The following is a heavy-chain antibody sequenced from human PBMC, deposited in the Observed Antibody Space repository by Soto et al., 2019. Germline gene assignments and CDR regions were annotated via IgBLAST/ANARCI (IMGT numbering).Heavy chain of an antibody. Sequence: SETLSLTCSVSGGSINNNYYYWGWVRQPPGKGLEWIGSVSFTGTTNYNPSLKSRVTISADTSKNQFSLKLSSVTAADTAVYYCARGYGRNFDYWGQGTLVTVS. D-gene: IGHD5-18*01. CDR1: GGSINNNYYY. CDR2: VSFTGTT. V-gene: IGHV4-39*07. J-gene: IGHJ4*02. CDR3: ARGYGRNFDY.